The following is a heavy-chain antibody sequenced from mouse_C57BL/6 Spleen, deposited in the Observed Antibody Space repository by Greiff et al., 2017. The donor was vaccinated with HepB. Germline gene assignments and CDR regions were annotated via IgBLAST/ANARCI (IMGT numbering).Heavy chain of an antibody. Sequence: DVQLQESGPGLVKPSQSLSLTCSVTGYSITSGYYWNWIRQFPGNKLEWMGYISYDGSNNYNPSLKNRISITRDTSKNQFFLKLNSVTTEDTATYYCARDLGWLLHYWGQGTTLTVSS. CDR3: ARDLGWLLHY. V-gene: IGHV3-6*01. CDR1: GYSITSGYY. J-gene: IGHJ2*01. D-gene: IGHD2-3*01. CDR2: ISYDGSN.